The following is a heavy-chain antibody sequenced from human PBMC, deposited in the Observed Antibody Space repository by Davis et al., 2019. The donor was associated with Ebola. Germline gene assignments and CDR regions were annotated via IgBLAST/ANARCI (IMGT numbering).Heavy chain of an antibody. V-gene: IGHV3-48*01. Sequence: GESLKISCAASGFTFSSYGIHWVRQAPGKGLEWVSYISSSSSTIYYADSVKGRFTISRDNAKNSLYLQMNSLRADDTAVYYCAKRRTSVDCWGQGTLVTVSS. J-gene: IGHJ4*02. CDR1: GFTFSSYG. CDR3: AKRRTSVDC. CDR2: ISSSSSTI.